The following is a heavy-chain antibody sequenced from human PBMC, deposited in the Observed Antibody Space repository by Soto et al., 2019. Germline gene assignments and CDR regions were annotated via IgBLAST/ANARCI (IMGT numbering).Heavy chain of an antibody. V-gene: IGHV2-5*02. Sequence: QITLNESGPTQVKPRQTLTLTCTFSGLSLTTSGVGVGWIRQSPGKAPEWLALIYWDDDKRYSPSLKRRLTITTDHSKNQVVRTMADLDAADTATYYCSHRVLRTVFGVVSTTAIYFDFWGQGTPVAVSS. CDR2: IYWDDDK. J-gene: IGHJ4*02. CDR3: SHRVLRTVFGVVSTTAIYFDF. CDR1: GLSLTTSGVG. D-gene: IGHD3-3*01.